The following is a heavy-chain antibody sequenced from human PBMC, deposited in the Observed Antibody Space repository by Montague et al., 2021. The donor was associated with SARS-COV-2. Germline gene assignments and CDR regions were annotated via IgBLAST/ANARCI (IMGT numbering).Heavy chain of an antibody. CDR1: GDSVSSNSAT. V-gene: IGHV6-1*01. CDR3: TSGREGNYNVTDV. Sequence: CAISGDSVSSNSATWNWVRQSPSRGLEWLGRTYYRSKWYNDYAVSVRGRVTINPDTPKNQFSLQLNSATPEDTAIYYCTSGREGNYNVTDVWGQGTTVTVSS. CDR2: TYYRSKWYN. D-gene: IGHD1-1*01. J-gene: IGHJ6*02.